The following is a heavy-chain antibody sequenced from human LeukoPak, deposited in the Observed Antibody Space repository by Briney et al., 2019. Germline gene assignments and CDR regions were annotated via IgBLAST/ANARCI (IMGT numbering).Heavy chain of an antibody. J-gene: IGHJ4*02. CDR1: GGTFSSYA. CDR2: IIPILGIA. V-gene: IGHV1-69*04. D-gene: IGHD6-13*01. Sequence: SVKVSCKASGGTFSSYAISWVRQAPGQGLECMGRIIPILGIANYAQKFQGRVTITADKSTRTVYMELSSLRSEDTAVYYCARGSSSRAAGSHDYWGQGTLVTVSS. CDR3: ARGSSSRAAGSHDY.